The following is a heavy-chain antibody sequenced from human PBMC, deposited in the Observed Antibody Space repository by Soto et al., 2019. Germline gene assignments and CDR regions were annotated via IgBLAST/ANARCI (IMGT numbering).Heavy chain of an antibody. V-gene: IGHV4-59*12. J-gene: IGHJ4*02. CDR1: GVSISSYY. CDR3: AREDSSGYYYFDS. CDR2: IYYSGST. D-gene: IGHD3-22*01. Sequence: PSETLSLTCTVSGVSISSYYWSWIRQPPGKGLEWIGYIYYSGSTNYNPSLKSRVIISVDTSRNQFSLKLSSVTAADTAVYYCAREDSSGYYYFDSWGRGTLVTVSS.